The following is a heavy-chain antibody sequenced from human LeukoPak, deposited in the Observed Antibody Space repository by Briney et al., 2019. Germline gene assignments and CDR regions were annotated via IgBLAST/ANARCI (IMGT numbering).Heavy chain of an antibody. D-gene: IGHD1-26*01. CDR3: ARGSGSHGAFDI. CDR2: IYHSGST. Sequence: SETLSLTCTVSGYSISSGYYWGWIRQPPGKGLEWIGSIYHSGSTYYNPSLKSRVTISVDTSKNQFSLKLSSVTAADTAVYYCARGSGSHGAFDIWGQGTMVTVSS. V-gene: IGHV4-38-2*02. J-gene: IGHJ3*02. CDR1: GYSISSGYY.